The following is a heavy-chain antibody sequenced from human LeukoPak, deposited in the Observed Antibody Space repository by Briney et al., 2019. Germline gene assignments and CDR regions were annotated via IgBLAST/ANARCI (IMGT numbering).Heavy chain of an antibody. Sequence: GGSLRLSCAASGFTFNIYSINWVRQSTGKGLEWVSYIGPSSSTIFYADPVKGRFTISRDYGENSLYLQMNSLRDEDTAVYYGGRERGYDSGGYFDYWGQGTRVTVSS. D-gene: IGHD6-19*01. J-gene: IGHJ4*02. CDR2: IGPSSSTI. CDR3: GRERGYDSGGYFDY. V-gene: IGHV3-48*02. CDR1: GFTFNIYS.